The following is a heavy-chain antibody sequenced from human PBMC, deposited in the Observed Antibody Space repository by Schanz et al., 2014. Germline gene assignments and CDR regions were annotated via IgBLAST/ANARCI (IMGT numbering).Heavy chain of an antibody. J-gene: IGHJ6*02. V-gene: IGHV4-59*01. CDR2: IYYSGST. Sequence: QVQLQESGPGLVKPSETLSLTCTVFGGSISASYWGWIRQPPGKGLEWIAYIYYSGSTNYNPSLRGRVTISLDTSKNQFSLKLSSVTSADTAVYYCARDPGYSGQYGLDVWGQGTTVTVSS. CDR3: ARDPGYSGQYGLDV. CDR1: GGSISASY. D-gene: IGHD6-13*01.